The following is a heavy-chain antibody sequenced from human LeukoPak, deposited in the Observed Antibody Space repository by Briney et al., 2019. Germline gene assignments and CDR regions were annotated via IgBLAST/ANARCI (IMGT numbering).Heavy chain of an antibody. Sequence: GGSLRLSCAASGFTFSSYAMSWVRQAPGKGLEWVSAISGSGGSTYYADSVKGRFTISRDNSKNTLYLQMNSLRAVDTAVYYCAKSNVVVTAIGDYWGQGTLVTVSS. CDR1: GFTFSSYA. V-gene: IGHV3-23*01. D-gene: IGHD2-21*02. CDR3: AKSNVVVTAIGDY. J-gene: IGHJ4*02. CDR2: ISGSGGST.